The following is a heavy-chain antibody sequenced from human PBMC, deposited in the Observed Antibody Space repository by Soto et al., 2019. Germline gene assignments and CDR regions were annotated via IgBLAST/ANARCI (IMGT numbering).Heavy chain of an antibody. CDR1: GFTFDDYA. CDR2: ISWNSGSI. J-gene: IGHJ3*02. D-gene: IGHD6-19*01. V-gene: IGHV3-9*01. Sequence: EVQLVESGGGLVQPGRSLRLSCAASGFTFDDYAMHWVRQAPGKGLEWVSGISWNSGSIGYADSVKGRFTISRDNAKNSLYLQMNSLRAEDTALYYCPKDNDSSGWYFWAFDIWVQGTMVTVSS. CDR3: PKDNDSSGWYFWAFDI.